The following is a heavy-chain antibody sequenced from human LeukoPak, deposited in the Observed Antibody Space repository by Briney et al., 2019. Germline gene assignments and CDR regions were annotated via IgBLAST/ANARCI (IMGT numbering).Heavy chain of an antibody. CDR3: ARGPYSYDSSGAFDI. CDR2: ISSSGST. D-gene: IGHD3-22*01. J-gene: IGHJ3*02. CDR1: GGSISSGSYY. V-gene: IGHV4-61*02. Sequence: SSETLSLTCTVSGGSISSGSYYWSWIRQPAGKGLEWIGRISSSGSTNYNPSLKSRVTISVDTSKNQFSLKLSSVTAADTAVYFCARGPYSYDSSGAFDIWGQGTMVTVSS.